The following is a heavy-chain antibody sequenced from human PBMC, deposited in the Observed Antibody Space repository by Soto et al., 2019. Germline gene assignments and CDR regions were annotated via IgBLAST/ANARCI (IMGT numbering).Heavy chain of an antibody. CDR1: GFTFSSYW. V-gene: IGHV3-74*01. D-gene: IGHD1-1*01. CDR2: INSGGSTT. J-gene: IGHJ4*02. CDR3: VRGPNSLDY. Sequence: GGSLRLSCAASGFTFSSYWMHWVRQAPGKGLVWVSRINSGGSTTSYADFVKGRFTISRDNAENTLYLQMTNLRVDDTAVYYCVRGPNSLDYWAQGTLVTVSS.